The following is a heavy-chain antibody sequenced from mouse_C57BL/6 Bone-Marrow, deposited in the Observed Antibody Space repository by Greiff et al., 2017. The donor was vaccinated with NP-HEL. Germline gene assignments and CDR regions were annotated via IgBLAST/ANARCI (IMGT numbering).Heavy chain of an antibody. CDR2: IYPRSGNT. CDR1: GYTFTSYG. D-gene: IGHD1-1*01. Sequence: QVQLQQSGAELARPGASVKLSCKASGYTFTSYGISWVKQRTGQGLEWIGEIYPRSGNTYYNEKFKGKATLTADKSSSTAYMELRSLTSEDSAVFYCGREGIYYCGWFAYWGQGTLVTVSA. J-gene: IGHJ3*01. V-gene: IGHV1-81*01. CDR3: GREGIYYCGWFAY.